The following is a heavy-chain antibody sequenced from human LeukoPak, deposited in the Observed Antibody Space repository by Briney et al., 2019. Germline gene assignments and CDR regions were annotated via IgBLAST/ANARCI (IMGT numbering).Heavy chain of an antibody. J-gene: IGHJ4*02. CDR3: AKEPDLLRYFDWLHDY. D-gene: IGHD3-9*01. Sequence: GRSLRLSCAASGFTFSSYAMHWVRQAPGKGLEWVAVISYDGSNKYYADSVKGRFTISRDNSKNTLYLQMNSLRAEDTAVYYCAKEPDLLRYFDWLHDYWGQGTLVTVSS. V-gene: IGHV3-30-3*01. CDR1: GFTFSSYA. CDR2: ISYDGSNK.